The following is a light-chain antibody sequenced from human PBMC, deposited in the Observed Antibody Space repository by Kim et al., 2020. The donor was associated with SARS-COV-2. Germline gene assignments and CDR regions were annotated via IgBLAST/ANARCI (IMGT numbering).Light chain of an antibody. J-gene: IGLJ3*02. CDR1: SSDVGGYNY. CDR3: CSYAGSYSRV. Sequence: QSALTRPRSVSGSPGQSVTISCTGTSSDVGGYNYVSWYQQHPGKAPKFMIYDVSKRPSGVPDRFSGSKSGNTASLTISGLQAEDEADYYCCSYAGSYSRVFGGGTQLTVL. CDR2: DVS. V-gene: IGLV2-11*01.